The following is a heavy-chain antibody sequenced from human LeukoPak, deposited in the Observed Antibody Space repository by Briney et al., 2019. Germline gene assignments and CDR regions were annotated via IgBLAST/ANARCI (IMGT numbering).Heavy chain of an antibody. CDR3: ARGPNSSSWWGAFDI. V-gene: IGHV4-34*01. CDR1: GESFSGYY. J-gene: IGHJ3*02. Sequence: PSETLSLTCGVYGESFSGYYWSWIRQPPEINHSGSTNYNPSLKSRVTISVDTSKNQFSLKLSSVTAADTAVYYCARGPNSSSWWGAFDIWGQGTMVTVSS. D-gene: IGHD6-13*01. CDR2: INHSGST.